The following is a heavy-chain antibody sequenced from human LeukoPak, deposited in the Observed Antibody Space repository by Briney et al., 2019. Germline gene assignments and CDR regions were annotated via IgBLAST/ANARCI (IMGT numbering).Heavy chain of an antibody. V-gene: IGHV4-34*01. CDR2: INHSGST. CDR3: ARVVRKDYDFWSGYSPVDYYYGMDV. J-gene: IGHJ6*02. CDR1: GGSISSYY. D-gene: IGHD3-3*01. Sequence: KSSETLSLTCTVSGGSISSYYWSWIRQPPGKGLEWIGEINHSGSTNYNPSLKSRVTISVDTSKNQFPLKLSSVTAADTAVYYCARVVRKDYDFWSGYSPVDYYYGMDVWGQGTTVTVSS.